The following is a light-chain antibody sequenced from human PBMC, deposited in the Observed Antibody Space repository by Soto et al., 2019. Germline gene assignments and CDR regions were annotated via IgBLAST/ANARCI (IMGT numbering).Light chain of an antibody. Sequence: QAVVTQEPSLTVSPGGTVTLTCGSNTGAVTSGHYPYWFQQKPGQAPRTLIYDTNNKHSWTPARFSGSLLGGKAALTLSGAQPEDEADYYCLLSYSGAYLVFGGGTKLTVL. CDR1: TGAVTSGHY. V-gene: IGLV7-46*01. CDR3: LLSYSGAYLV. J-gene: IGLJ2*01. CDR2: DTN.